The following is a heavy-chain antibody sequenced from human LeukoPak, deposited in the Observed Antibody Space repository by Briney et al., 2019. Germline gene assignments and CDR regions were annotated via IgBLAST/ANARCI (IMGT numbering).Heavy chain of an antibody. Sequence: SETLSLTCTVSGGSISSGGYYWSWIRQHPGKGLEWIGYIYYSGSTNYNPSLKSRVTISVDTSKNQFSLKLSSVTAADTAVYYCARVAYYYGSGSYWGPDLYYFDYWGQGTLVTVSS. V-gene: IGHV4-61*08. CDR1: GGSISSGGYY. CDR3: ARVAYYYGSGSYWGPDLYYFDY. CDR2: IYYSGST. D-gene: IGHD3-10*01. J-gene: IGHJ4*02.